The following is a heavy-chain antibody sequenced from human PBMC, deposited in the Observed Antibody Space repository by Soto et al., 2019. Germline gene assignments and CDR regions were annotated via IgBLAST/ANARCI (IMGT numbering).Heavy chain of an antibody. CDR2: MNPNSGNT. Sequence: GPSVKVSCKASGYTFTSYDINWVRQATGQGLEWMGWMNPNSGNTGYAQKFQGRVTMTRNTSISTAYMELSSLRSEDTAVYYCARAAEDDFWSANDYWGQGTLVTSPQ. J-gene: IGHJ4*02. D-gene: IGHD3-3*01. V-gene: IGHV1-8*01. CDR3: ARAAEDDFWSANDY. CDR1: GYTFTSYD.